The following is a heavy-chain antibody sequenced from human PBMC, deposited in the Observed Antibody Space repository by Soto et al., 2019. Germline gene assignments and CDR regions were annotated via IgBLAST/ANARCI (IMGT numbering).Heavy chain of an antibody. V-gene: IGHV3-23*01. CDR2: ISGSGGST. CDR1: GFTFSSYA. CDR3: AKDRVPYQLPPIDSFDY. Sequence: PGGSLRLSCAASGFTFSSYAMSWVRQAPGKGLEWVSAISGSGGSTYYADSVKGRFTISRDNSKNTLYLQMNSLRAEDTAVYYCAKDRVPYQLPPIDSFDYWGQGTLVTVSS. D-gene: IGHD2-2*01. J-gene: IGHJ4*02.